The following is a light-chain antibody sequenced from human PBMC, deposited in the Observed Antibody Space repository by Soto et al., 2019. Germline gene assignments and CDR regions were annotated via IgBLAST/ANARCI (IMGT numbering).Light chain of an antibody. V-gene: IGKV3-20*01. CDR3: QLYGSSPLYI. CDR1: QSVSRSH. J-gene: IGKJ2*01. Sequence: EIVLAQSPGTLSLSPGERATVSCRASQSVSRSHLAWYQQKPGQAPRLLIYGASSRATGIPDRFSGSGSGTDFTLTISRLEPEDFAVYYCQLYGSSPLYIFGQGTNLEIK. CDR2: GAS.